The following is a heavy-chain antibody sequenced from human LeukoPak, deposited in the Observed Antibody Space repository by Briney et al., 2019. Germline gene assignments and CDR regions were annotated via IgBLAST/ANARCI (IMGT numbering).Heavy chain of an antibody. CDR1: GFTFGDYA. V-gene: IGHV3-49*04. CDR3: TRCPHASYYYDRSGYYLEYFQH. CDR2: IRRKAYGGTT. J-gene: IGHJ1*01. Sequence: GRSLRLSCTASGFTFGDYAMSWVRQAPGKGLEWVGFIRRKAYGGTTEYAASVKGRFTISRDDSKSIAYLQMNSLKTEDTAVYYCTRCPHASYYYDRSGYYLEYFQHWGQGTLVTVSS. D-gene: IGHD3-22*01.